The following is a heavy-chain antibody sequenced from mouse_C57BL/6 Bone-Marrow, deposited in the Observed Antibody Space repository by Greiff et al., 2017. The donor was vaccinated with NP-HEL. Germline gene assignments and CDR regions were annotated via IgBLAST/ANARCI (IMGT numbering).Heavy chain of an antibody. D-gene: IGHD1-2*01. CDR3: ARWSYYYGFFAY. J-gene: IGHJ3*01. CDR2: IDPSDSYT. Sequence: QVQLQQPGAELVRPGTSVKLSCKASGYTFTSYWMHWVKQRPGQGLEWIGVIDPSDSYTNYNQKFKGKATLTVDTSSSTAYMQLSSLTSEDSAVYYCARWSYYYGFFAYWGQGNLVTVSA. V-gene: IGHV1-59*01. CDR1: GYTFTSYW.